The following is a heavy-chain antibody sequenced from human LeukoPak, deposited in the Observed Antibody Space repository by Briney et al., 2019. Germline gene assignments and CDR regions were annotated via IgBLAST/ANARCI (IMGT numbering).Heavy chain of an antibody. CDR3: AREYSSSSVDY. V-gene: IGHV3-64*01. CDR1: GFTFSSYA. CDR2: ISSNGGST. J-gene: IGHJ4*02. Sequence: GGSLRLSCAASGFTFSSYAMHWVRQAPGKGLEYVSGISSNGGSTYYANSVKGRFTISRDNSKNALYLQMGSLRAEDMAVYYCAREYSSSSVDYWGQGTLVTVSS. D-gene: IGHD6-6*01.